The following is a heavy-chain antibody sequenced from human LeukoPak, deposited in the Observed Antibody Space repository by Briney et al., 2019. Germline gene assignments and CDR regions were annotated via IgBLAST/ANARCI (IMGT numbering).Heavy chain of an antibody. V-gene: IGHV3-21*01. D-gene: IGHD6-13*01. Sequence: PGGSLRLSCAASGFTFSSYSMNWVRQAPGKGLEWVSSISSSSSYIYYADSVKGRFTISRDNAKNSLYLQMNSLRAEDTAVYYCASPSDSSSRGLTFDYWGQGTLVTVSS. CDR1: GFTFSSYS. J-gene: IGHJ4*02. CDR2: ISSSSSYI. CDR3: ASPSDSSSRGLTFDY.